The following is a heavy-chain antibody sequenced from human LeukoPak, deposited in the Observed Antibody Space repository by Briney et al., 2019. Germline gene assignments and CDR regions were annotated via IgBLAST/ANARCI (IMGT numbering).Heavy chain of an antibody. V-gene: IGHV4-59*01. CDR1: GGSISSYY. CDR3: ARRYSGSYYEFDY. Sequence: PSETLSLTCTVSGGSISSYYWSWIRQPPGKGLEWIGYIFHSESTNYNPSLKSRVTISVDTSKNQFSLKLSSVTAADTAVYYCARRYSGSYYEFDYWGQGTLVTVSS. CDR2: IFHSEST. D-gene: IGHD1-26*01. J-gene: IGHJ4*02.